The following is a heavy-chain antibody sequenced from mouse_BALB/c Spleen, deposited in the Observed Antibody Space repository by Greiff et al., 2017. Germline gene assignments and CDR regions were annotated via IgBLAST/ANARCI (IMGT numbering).Heavy chain of an antibody. J-gene: IGHJ2*01. Sequence: EVQGVESGPELEKPGASVKISCKASGYSFTGYNMNWVKQSNGKSLEWIGNIDPYYGGTSYNQKFKGKATLTVDKSSSTAYMQLKSLTSEDSAVYYCARWGNYYGSSSSYFDYWGQGTTLTVSS. V-gene: IGHV1-39*01. CDR3: ARWGNYYGSSSSYFDY. CDR2: IDPYYGGT. CDR1: GYSFTGYN. D-gene: IGHD1-1*01.